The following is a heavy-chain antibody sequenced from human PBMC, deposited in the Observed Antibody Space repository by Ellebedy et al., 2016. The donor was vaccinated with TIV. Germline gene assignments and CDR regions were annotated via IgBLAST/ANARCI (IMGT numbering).Heavy chain of an antibody. V-gene: IGHV3-23*01. CDR1: GITLSVYA. Sequence: GESLKISCAASASGITLSVYAMSWVRQAPGKGLEWVSGISGSGATTYYADSVKGRFTVSRDNSKDTLYLQMNSLRAEDTAVYYCARHGIHRGFLRGWMDVWGQGTTVTVSS. J-gene: IGHJ6*02. CDR3: ARHGIHRGFLRGWMDV. D-gene: IGHD3-10*01. CDR2: ISGSGATT.